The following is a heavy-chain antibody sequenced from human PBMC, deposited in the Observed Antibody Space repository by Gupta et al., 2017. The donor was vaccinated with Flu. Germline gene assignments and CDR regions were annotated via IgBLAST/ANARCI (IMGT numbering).Heavy chain of an antibody. CDR3: ARAGPNNWILHGMYV. D-gene: IGHD1-20*01. Sequence: QVQLVQSGAEVKKPGSSVKVSCKASGGTFSNYAISWVRQAPGQGLEWMGGIIAIFGTTNYAQKFQGRVKVTAEESTSTVYMELTSLRSDDTAVYYCARAGPNNWILHGMYVWGQGTTVTVSS. J-gene: IGHJ6*02. CDR2: IIAIFGTT. V-gene: IGHV1-69*01. CDR1: GGTFSNYA.